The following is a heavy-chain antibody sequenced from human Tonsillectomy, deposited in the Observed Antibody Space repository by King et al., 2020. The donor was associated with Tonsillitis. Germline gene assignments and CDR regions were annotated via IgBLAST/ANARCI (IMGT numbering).Heavy chain of an antibody. Sequence: VQLQQWGAGLLKPSETLSLTCAVSGGSFSGYYWSWIRQPPGKGLEWIGEINHSGSTNYNPSLKSRVTISVDTSKNQFSLKLSSVTAADTAVYYCARVMVRGTVRFDPWGQGTLVTVSS. J-gene: IGHJ5*02. D-gene: IGHD3-10*01. CDR2: INHSGST. CDR1: GGSFSGYY. CDR3: ARVMVRGTVRFDP. V-gene: IGHV4-34*01.